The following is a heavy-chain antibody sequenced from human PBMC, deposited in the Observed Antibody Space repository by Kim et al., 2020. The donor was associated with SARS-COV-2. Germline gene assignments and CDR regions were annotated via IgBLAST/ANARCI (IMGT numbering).Heavy chain of an antibody. J-gene: IGHJ3*02. CDR3: ARQAQWLDAFDI. CDR2: TYYRSKWYH. CDR1: GDSVSSNSPA. D-gene: IGHD6-19*01. V-gene: IGHV6-1*01. Sequence: SQTLSLTCFISGDSVSSNSPAWTWIRQSPSRGLEWLGRTYYRSKWYHDYAPSVKSRITINPDTSKNLFSLHLNFVTPDDTAVYYCARQAQWLDAFDIWGQGTMVTVSS.